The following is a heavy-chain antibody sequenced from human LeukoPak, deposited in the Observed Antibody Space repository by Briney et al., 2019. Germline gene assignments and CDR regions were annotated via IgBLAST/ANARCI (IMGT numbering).Heavy chain of an antibody. CDR2: INHSGST. Sequence: SETLSLTCAVYGVSFSGYYWSWIRQPPGKGLEWIGEINHSGSTSYNPSLKSRVTMSVDTSKNQFSLKLTSVTAADTAVYYCARGALYQYYMDVWGKGTTVTVSS. CDR1: GVSFSGYY. J-gene: IGHJ6*03. CDR3: ARGALYQYYMDV. V-gene: IGHV4-34*01.